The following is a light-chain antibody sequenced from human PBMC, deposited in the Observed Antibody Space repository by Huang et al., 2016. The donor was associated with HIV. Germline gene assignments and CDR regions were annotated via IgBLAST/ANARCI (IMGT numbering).Light chain of an antibody. J-gene: IGKJ1*01. Sequence: DIQMTQSPSSLSASVGDRVTITCQASQDISTYLNWYQQKPGNAPKVLIYAASNLETGVPSRFSVSGSGTDFTFTISSLQPGDIATYYCQQYDNRPWTFGQGTKVEIK. CDR2: AAS. CDR1: QDISTY. V-gene: IGKV1-33*01. CDR3: QQYDNRPWT.